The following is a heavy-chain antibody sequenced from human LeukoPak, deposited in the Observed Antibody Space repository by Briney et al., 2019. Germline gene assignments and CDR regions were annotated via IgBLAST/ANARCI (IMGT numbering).Heavy chain of an antibody. CDR3: ARASKYYYDSSGYPLDY. D-gene: IGHD3-22*01. J-gene: IGHJ4*02. Sequence: GSLILSCASSRFTFSSYSMIGVRQAPGKGLEGVSSISSSSSSIYYADSVKGRFTISRDNAKNSLYLQMNSLRAEDTAVYYCARASKYYYDSSGYPLDYWGQGTLVTVSS. CDR1: RFTFSSYS. V-gene: IGHV3-21*01. CDR2: ISSSSSSI.